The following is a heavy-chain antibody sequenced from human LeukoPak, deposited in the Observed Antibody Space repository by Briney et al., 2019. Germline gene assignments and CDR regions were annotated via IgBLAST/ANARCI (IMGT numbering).Heavy chain of an antibody. CDR1: GFTFSSYA. CDR3: ARDLGSGGGMDV. D-gene: IGHD2-15*01. Sequence: GGSLTLSCAASGFTFSSYAMHWVRQAPGKGLEWVAIIKRDGTEKYYGDSVKGRFTISRDNAKNSLYLQMSSLRADDTAVFYCARDLGSGGGMDVWGQGTTVTVSS. CDR2: IKRDGTEK. V-gene: IGHV3-7*05. J-gene: IGHJ6*02.